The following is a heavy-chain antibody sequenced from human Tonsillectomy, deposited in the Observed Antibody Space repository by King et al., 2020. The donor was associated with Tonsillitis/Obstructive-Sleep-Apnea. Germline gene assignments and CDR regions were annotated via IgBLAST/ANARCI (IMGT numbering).Heavy chain of an antibody. CDR3: AGSTIFEVVPRLDP. D-gene: IGHD3-3*01. CDR2: ISSRGTYI. J-gene: IGHJ5*02. CDR1: GFTFSDFY. Sequence: VQLVESGGGLVKPGGFLRLSCAASGFTFSDFYMTWIRQAQGKGLEWVAQISSRGTYINHADYEKGRITVSRDNAKNALYLQMNSLRAEDTAVYYCAGSTIFEVVPRLDPWGQGTLVTVSS. V-gene: IGHV3-11*05.